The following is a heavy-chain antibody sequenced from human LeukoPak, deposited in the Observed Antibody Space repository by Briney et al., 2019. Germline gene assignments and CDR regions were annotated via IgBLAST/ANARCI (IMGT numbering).Heavy chain of an antibody. CDR2: ISSSSSYI. V-gene: IGHV3-21*01. CDR3: ARAYPPGYSSGWYSDY. D-gene: IGHD6-19*01. CDR1: GFTFSSYS. Sequence: TGGSLRLSCAASGFTFSSYSMNWVRQAPGKGLEWVSSISSSSSYIYYADSVKGRFTISRDNAKNSLYLQMNSLRAEDTAVYYCARAYPPGYSSGWYSDYWGQGTLVTVSS. J-gene: IGHJ4*02.